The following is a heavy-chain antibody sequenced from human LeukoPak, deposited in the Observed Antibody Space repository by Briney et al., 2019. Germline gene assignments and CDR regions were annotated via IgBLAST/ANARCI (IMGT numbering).Heavy chain of an antibody. CDR2: ISSSSSYI. Sequence: PGGSLRLSCAASGFTFSSYSMNWVRQAPGKGLEWVSSISSSSSYIYYADSVKGRFTISRDNAKNSLYLQMNSLRAEDTAVYYCARGAAPDYDFWSGYYYFDYWGQGTLVTVSS. CDR1: GFTFSSYS. V-gene: IGHV3-21*01. J-gene: IGHJ4*02. D-gene: IGHD3-3*01. CDR3: ARGAAPDYDFWSGYYYFDY.